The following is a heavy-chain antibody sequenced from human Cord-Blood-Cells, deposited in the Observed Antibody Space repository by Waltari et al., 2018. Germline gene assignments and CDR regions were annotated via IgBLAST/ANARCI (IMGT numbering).Heavy chain of an antibody. Sequence: QVQLVQSGAEVKKTGASVKVCCKASGYTFTGYYMHWVRQAPGQGLEWMGRINPNSGGTNYAQKFQGRVTMTRDTSISTAYMELSRLRSDDTVVYYCARVSRYCSSTSCSDAFDIWGQGTMVTVSS. D-gene: IGHD2-2*01. CDR2: INPNSGGT. CDR1: GYTFTGYY. CDR3: ARVSRYCSSTSCSDAFDI. V-gene: IGHV1-2*05. J-gene: IGHJ3*02.